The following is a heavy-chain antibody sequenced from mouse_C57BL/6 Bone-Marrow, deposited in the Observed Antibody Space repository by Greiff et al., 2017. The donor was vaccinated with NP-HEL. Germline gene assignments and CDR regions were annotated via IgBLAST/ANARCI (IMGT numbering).Heavy chain of an antibody. Sequence: VQLQQSGTVLARPGASVKMSCKTSGYTFTSYWMHWVKQRPGQGLEWIGAIYPGNSDTSYNQKFKGKAKLTAVTSASTAYMELSSLTNEDSAVYYCTRIYDYDGRYYFDYWGQGTTLTVSS. CDR2: IYPGNSDT. V-gene: IGHV1-5*01. CDR1: GYTFTSYW. J-gene: IGHJ2*01. CDR3: TRIYDYDGRYYFDY. D-gene: IGHD2-4*01.